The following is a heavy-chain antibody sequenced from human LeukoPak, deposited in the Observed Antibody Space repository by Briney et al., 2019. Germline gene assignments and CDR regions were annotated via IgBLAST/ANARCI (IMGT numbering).Heavy chain of an antibody. D-gene: IGHD1-14*01. CDR1: GGSFSAYY. V-gene: IGHV4-34*01. J-gene: IGHJ3*01. CDR2: ISHSGST. CDR3: ARDRRREGVHAFDV. Sequence: SETLSLTCAVYGGSFSAYYCHWIRQPPGKGLEWIGEISHSGSTKYYPSLKSRVTISLDTSKNQFSLKLTSVTSADAAVYYCARDRRREGVHAFDVWGRGTMVTVSS.